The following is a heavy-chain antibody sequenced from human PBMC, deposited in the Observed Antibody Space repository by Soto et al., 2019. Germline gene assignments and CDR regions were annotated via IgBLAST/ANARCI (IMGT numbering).Heavy chain of an antibody. V-gene: IGHV4-31*03. D-gene: IGHD3-10*01. Sequence: TLSLTCTVSGGSSISGGYYWSWIRQHPGKGLEWIGYIYYSGSTYYNPSLKSRVTISVDTSKNQFSLKLGSVTAADTAVYYCAGQPTAGSYYDLGSYYYYYAMDVWGQGTTVTVSS. CDR3: AGQPTAGSYYDLGSYYYYYAMDV. CDR1: GGSSISGGYY. CDR2: IYYSGST. J-gene: IGHJ6*02.